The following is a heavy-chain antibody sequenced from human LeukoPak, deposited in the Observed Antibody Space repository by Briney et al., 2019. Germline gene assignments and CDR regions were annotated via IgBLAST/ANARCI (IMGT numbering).Heavy chain of an antibody. V-gene: IGHV4-59*08. CDR2: IYYTGST. D-gene: IGHD2-15*01. Sequence: SETLSLTCTVSGDSISSSYWSWIRQPPGKGLEWIGFIYYTGSTNYNPSLKSRVTISVDTSQNRFSLKLSSVTAADTAVYFCARHDGGAGWSSFDYWGQGTLVTVSS. CDR3: ARHDGGAGWSSFDY. CDR1: GDSISSSY. J-gene: IGHJ4*02.